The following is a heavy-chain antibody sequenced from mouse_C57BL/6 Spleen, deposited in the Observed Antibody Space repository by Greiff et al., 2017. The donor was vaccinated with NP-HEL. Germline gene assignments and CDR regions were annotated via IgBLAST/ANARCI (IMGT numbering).Heavy chain of an antibody. CDR2: IDPSDSYT. CDR1: GYTFTSYW. Sequence: VQLQQPGAELVMPGASVKLSCKASGYTFTSYWMHWVKQRPGQGLEWIGEIDPSDSYTNYNQKFKGKSTLTVDKSSSTAYMQLSSLTSEDSAVYYCARGRYYYGSSYAFDYWGQGTTLTVSS. J-gene: IGHJ2*01. V-gene: IGHV1-69*01. CDR3: ARGRYYYGSSYAFDY. D-gene: IGHD1-1*01.